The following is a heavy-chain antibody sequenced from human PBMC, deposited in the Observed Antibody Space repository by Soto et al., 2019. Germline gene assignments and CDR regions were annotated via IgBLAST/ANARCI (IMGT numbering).Heavy chain of an antibody. Sequence: SETLSLTCAVYGGSFSGYYWSWIRQPPGKGLEWIGEINHRGSTNYNPSHKSRVTISLDTSKNQFSLNLSSVTAADTAVYYCARGIRYCSGGSSHGSHGMDVCGQRTTVTVSS. CDR1: GGSFSGYY. CDR3: ARGIRYCSGGSSHGSHGMDV. V-gene: IGHV4-34*01. J-gene: IGHJ6*02. D-gene: IGHD2-15*01. CDR2: INHRGST.